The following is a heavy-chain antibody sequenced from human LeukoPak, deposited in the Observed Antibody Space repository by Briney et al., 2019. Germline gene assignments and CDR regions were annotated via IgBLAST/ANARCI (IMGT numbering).Heavy chain of an antibody. CDR2: ISYDGSNN. Sequence: PSGTLSLTCAVSGGSISSSNWWSWVRQPPGKGLEWVAVISYDGSNNYYADSVRGRFTISRDNSKSTLYLQMNNLRAEDTAVYYCARDSAYCSSTSCRWGWYFDLWGRGTLVTVSS. J-gene: IGHJ2*01. V-gene: IGHV3-30-3*01. D-gene: IGHD2-2*01. CDR3: ARDSAYCSSTSCRWGWYFDL. CDR1: GGSISSSN.